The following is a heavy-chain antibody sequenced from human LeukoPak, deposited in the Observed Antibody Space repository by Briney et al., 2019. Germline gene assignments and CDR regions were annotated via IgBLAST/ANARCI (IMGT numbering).Heavy chain of an antibody. V-gene: IGHV4-30-4*08. D-gene: IGHD1-26*01. CDR1: GGSISSGDYY. J-gene: IGHJ4*02. Sequence: SETLSLTCTVSGGSISSGDYYWSWIRQPPGKGLEWVGYIYYSGSTYYNPSLKSRVTISVDTSKNQFSLKLSSVTAADTAVYYCARVIVGATFDYWGQGTLVTVSS. CDR2: IYYSGST. CDR3: ARVIVGATFDY.